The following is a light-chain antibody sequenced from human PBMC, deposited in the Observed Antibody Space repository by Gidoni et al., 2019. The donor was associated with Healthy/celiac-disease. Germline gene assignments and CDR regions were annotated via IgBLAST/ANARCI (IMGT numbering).Light chain of an antibody. V-gene: IGKV3-11*01. CDR2: DAS. Sequence: EIVLTPSPATLSLSPGERATLSCRASQSVSSYLAWYQQKPGQAPRLLIYDASNRATGIPARFSGSGSGTDFTLTISSLEPEDFAVYYCQQRSNWPPKFXQXTRLEIK. J-gene: IGKJ5*01. CDR3: QQRSNWPPK. CDR1: QSVSSY.